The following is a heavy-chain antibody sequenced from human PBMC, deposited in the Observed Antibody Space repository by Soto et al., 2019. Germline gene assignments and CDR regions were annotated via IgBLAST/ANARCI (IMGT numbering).Heavy chain of an antibody. D-gene: IGHD5-18*01. J-gene: IGHJ4*02. V-gene: IGHV4-39*01. CDR2: IYYSGST. CDR1: GGSISSSSYY. CDR3: ANLVDTAMAIDY. Sequence: SETLSLTCTVSGGSISSSSYYWGWIRQPPGKGLEWIGSIYYSGSTYYNPSLKSRVTISVDTSKNQFSLKLSSVTAADTAVYYCANLVDTAMAIDYWGQGTLVTVSS.